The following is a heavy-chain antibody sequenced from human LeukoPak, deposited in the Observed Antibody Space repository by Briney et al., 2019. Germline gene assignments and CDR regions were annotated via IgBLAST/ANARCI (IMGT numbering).Heavy chain of an antibody. CDR2: IYYSGST. CDR3: ARGFVSYYYMDV. CDR1: GGSISSYY. D-gene: IGHD6-6*01. V-gene: IGHV4-59*01. Sequence: SETLSLTCIVSGGSISSYYWSWIRQPPGKGLEWIGYIYYSGSTNYNPSLKSRVTISVDTSKNQFSLKLSSVTAADTAVYYCARGFVSYYYMDVWGKGTTVTVSS. J-gene: IGHJ6*03.